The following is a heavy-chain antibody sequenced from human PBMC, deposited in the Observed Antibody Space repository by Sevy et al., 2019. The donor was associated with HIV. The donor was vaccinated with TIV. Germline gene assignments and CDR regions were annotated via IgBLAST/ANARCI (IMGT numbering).Heavy chain of an antibody. CDR3: ARGRDGYNSRYYGMDV. Sequence: QLGGSLRLSCAASGFTFSSYSMNWVRQAPGKGLEWVSYISSSSSTIYYADSGKGRFTISRDNAKNSLYLQMNSLRDGDTAVYYCARGRDGYNSRYYGMDVWGQGTTVTVSS. CDR2: ISSSSSTI. J-gene: IGHJ6*02. CDR1: GFTFSSYS. D-gene: IGHD5-12*01. V-gene: IGHV3-48*02.